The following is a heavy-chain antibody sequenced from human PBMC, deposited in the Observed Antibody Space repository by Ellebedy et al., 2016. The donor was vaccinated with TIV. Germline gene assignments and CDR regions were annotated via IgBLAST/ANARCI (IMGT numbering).Heavy chain of an antibody. CDR2: ISGSGGST. CDR3: ARLHVWFGHYYYGMDV. CDR1: GFTFSSYA. Sequence: PGGSLRLSCAASGFTFSSYAMSWVRQAPGKGLEWVSAISGSGGSTYYADSVKGRFTISRDNSKNTLYLQMNSLRAEDTAVYYCARLHVWFGHYYYGMDVWGQGTTVTVSS. J-gene: IGHJ6*02. V-gene: IGHV3-23*01. D-gene: IGHD3-10*01.